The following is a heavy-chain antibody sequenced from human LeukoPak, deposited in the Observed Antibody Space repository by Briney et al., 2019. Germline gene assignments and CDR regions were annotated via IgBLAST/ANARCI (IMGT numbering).Heavy chain of an antibody. CDR3: ARDLLWSSILEWLMELGAFDI. CDR1: AFTFSRYW. Sequence: GGSLRLSCAASAFTFSRYWMHWVRQAPGKGLVWVSRINSDGSTTSYADSVRGRFTISRDNANHTLFLHMNSLRAEDTAVYYCARDLLWSSILEWLMELGAFDIWGQGTMVTVSS. D-gene: IGHD3-3*01. V-gene: IGHV3-74*01. CDR2: INSDGSTT. J-gene: IGHJ3*02.